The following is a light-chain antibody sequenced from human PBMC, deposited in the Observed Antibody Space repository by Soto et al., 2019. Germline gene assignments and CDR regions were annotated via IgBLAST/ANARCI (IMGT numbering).Light chain of an antibody. Sequence: QSALTQPDSVSGSPGQSITISCTGTSRDVGGYNYVSWYQQHPGKAPKFMIYDVSNRPSGVSNRFSGSKSGNTASLTISGLQAEDEADYYCCSYTTSNTRQIVFGTGTKLTVL. J-gene: IGLJ1*01. CDR2: DVS. CDR3: CSYTTSNTRQIV. V-gene: IGLV2-14*01. CDR1: SRDVGGYNY.